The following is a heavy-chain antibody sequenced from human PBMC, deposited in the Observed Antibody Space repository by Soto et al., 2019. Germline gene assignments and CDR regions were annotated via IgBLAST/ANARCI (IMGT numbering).Heavy chain of an antibody. Sequence: QVQLVQSGAEVKKPGASVKVSCKASGYTFTSYDINWVRQATGQGLEWMGWMNPNSGNTGYAQKFQGRVTMTRNTSISKAYMELSSLRSEDTAVYYCAREGYMVRGVIITSPFDYLGQGTLVTVSS. V-gene: IGHV1-8*01. CDR3: AREGYMVRGVIITSPFDY. J-gene: IGHJ4*02. D-gene: IGHD3-10*01. CDR1: GYTFTSYD. CDR2: MNPNSGNT.